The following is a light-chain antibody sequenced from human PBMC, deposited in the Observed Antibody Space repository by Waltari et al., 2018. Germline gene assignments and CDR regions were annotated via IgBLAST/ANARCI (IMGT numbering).Light chain of an antibody. Sequence: DIQMTQSPSSLSASVGDRVTITCQASQDIRKNLNWFQQKPGKATQVLIFDASNSQAAVPSSFSGSGAGTDFAFIISSLQPEDIGTYYCQHYANLPLTFGGGTRVEIK. CDR3: QHYANLPLT. V-gene: IGKV1-33*01. CDR1: QDIRKN. CDR2: DAS. J-gene: IGKJ4*01.